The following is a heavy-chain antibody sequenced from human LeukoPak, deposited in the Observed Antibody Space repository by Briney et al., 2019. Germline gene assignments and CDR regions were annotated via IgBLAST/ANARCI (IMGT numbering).Heavy chain of an antibody. Sequence: PGGSLRLSCAASGFTFSSYSLNWVRQAPGKGLEWVSSISSSSYYIYYADSVKGRFTISRDDAKNSLYLQMNSLRAEDTAVYYCAKTHSSGWYYFDYWGQGTLVTVTS. D-gene: IGHD6-19*01. CDR3: AKTHSSGWYYFDY. CDR2: ISSSSYYI. V-gene: IGHV3-21*01. J-gene: IGHJ4*02. CDR1: GFTFSSYS.